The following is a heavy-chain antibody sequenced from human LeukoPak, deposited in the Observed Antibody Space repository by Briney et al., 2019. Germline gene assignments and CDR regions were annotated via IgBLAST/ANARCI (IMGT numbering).Heavy chain of an antibody. V-gene: IGHV1-2*02. Sequence: ASVKVSCKASGYTFTGYTLHWVRHAPGQGLEWMSWINPNSGDTEYGRNFQGRVTMTRDTSISTASMELSRVTFEDTALYYCARALQFSGYDLHNWFDPWGQGTLVTVSS. CDR2: INPNSGDT. J-gene: IGHJ5*02. D-gene: IGHD5-12*01. CDR1: GYTFTGYT. CDR3: ARALQFSGYDLHNWFDP.